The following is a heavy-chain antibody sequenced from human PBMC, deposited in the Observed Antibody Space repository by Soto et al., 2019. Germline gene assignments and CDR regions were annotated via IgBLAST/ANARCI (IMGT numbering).Heavy chain of an antibody. V-gene: IGHV4-59*01. D-gene: IGHD3-10*01. CDR2: IYYSGST. CDR1: GGSISSYY. CDR3: ARVRGNYYYYGMDV. Sequence: SETLSLTCTVSGGSISSYYWSWIRQPPGKGLEWIGYIYYSGSTNYNPSLKSRVTISVDTSKNQFSLKLSSVTAADTAVYYCARVRGNYYYYGMDVWGQGATVTVSS. J-gene: IGHJ6*02.